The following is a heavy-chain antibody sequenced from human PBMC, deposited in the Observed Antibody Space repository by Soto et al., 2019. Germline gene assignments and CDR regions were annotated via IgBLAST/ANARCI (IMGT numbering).Heavy chain of an antibody. CDR1: GGSISSYY. Sequence: QVQLQESGPGLVKPSETLSLTCTVSGGSISSYYWSWIRQPPGKGLEWIGYIYYSGSTNYNPSLKSRVTISVDTSKNQFSLKLSSVTAADTAVYYCARSEWLAEWPDAFDIWGQGTMVTVSS. CDR2: IYYSGST. J-gene: IGHJ3*02. CDR3: ARSEWLAEWPDAFDI. V-gene: IGHV4-59*08. D-gene: IGHD6-19*01.